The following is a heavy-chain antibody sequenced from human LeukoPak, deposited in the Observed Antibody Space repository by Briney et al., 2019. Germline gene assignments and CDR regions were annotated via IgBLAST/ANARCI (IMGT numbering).Heavy chain of an antibody. J-gene: IGHJ4*02. D-gene: IGHD6-19*01. CDR2: IYTSGST. V-gene: IGHV4-4*07. CDR1: GGSISSYY. Sequence: SETLSLTCTVSGGSISSYYWSWIRQPAGKGLEWIGRIYTSGSTNYNPSLKSRVTMSVDTSKNQFSLKLSSVTAADTAAYYCARGSLRISSGWYGLDYWGQGTLVTVSS. CDR3: ARGSLRISSGWYGLDY.